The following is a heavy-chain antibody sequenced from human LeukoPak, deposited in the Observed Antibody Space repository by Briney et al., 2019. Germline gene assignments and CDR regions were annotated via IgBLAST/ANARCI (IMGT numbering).Heavy chain of an antibody. CDR1: GFTFDDYA. D-gene: IGHD4/OR15-4a*01. Sequence: PGRSLRLSCAASGFTFDDYAMHWVRQAPGKGLEWVSGISWDSGSIGYADSVKGRFTISRDNAKNSLYLQMNSLRAEDTALYYCAKDMSLDDDYGYYYYGMDVWGQGTTVTVSS. J-gene: IGHJ6*02. CDR3: AKDMSLDDDYGYYYYGMDV. CDR2: ISWDSGSI. V-gene: IGHV3-9*01.